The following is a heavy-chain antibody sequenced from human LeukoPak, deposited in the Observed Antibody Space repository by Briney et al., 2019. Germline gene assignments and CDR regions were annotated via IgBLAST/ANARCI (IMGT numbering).Heavy chain of an antibody. D-gene: IGHD7-27*01. CDR1: GLTFSRYG. V-gene: IGHV3-30*02. CDR2: IRKDGSDK. CDR3: AKDSNWAFDY. J-gene: IGHJ4*02. Sequence: PGGSLRLSCGASGLTFSRYGMHWVRPAPGKGLEWVTYIRKDGSDKYYADSVKGRFTISRDSSKNMVYLQMTSLRAEDTALYYCAKDSNWAFDYWGQGTLVSVSS.